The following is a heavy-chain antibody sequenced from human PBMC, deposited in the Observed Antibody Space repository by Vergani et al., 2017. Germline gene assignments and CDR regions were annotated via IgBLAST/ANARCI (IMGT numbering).Heavy chain of an antibody. D-gene: IGHD6-6*01. CDR1: GFTFSRHG. Sequence: QVQLVESGGSVVQPGTSLRLSCGASGFTFSRHGMHWVRQAPGKGLEWVAVIWNDGSNKSYVESVKGRFTISRDNSENTLYLQMNSLRAEDTGVYYCARDSSSRGHYLVGPLDSWGLGTLVTVSS. CDR2: IWNDGSNK. J-gene: IGHJ4*02. CDR3: ARDSSSRGHYLVGPLDS. V-gene: IGHV3-33*01.